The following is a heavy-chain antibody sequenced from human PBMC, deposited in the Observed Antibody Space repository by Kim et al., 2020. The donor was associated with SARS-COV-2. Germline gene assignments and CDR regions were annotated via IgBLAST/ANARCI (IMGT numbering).Heavy chain of an antibody. D-gene: IGHD6-13*01. CDR1: GYTFTSYG. CDR3: ARGSSSWKLGGLWFDP. J-gene: IGHJ5*02. CDR2: ISAYNGNT. Sequence: ASVKVSCKASGYTFTSYGISWVRQAPGQGLEWMGWISAYNGNTNYAQKLQGRVTMTTDTSTSTAYMELRSLRSDDTAVYYCARGSSSWKLGGLWFDPWGQGTLVTVSS. V-gene: IGHV1-18*04.